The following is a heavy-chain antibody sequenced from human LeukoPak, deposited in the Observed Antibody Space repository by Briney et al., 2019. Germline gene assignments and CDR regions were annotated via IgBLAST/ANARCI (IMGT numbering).Heavy chain of an antibody. D-gene: IGHD1-1*01. CDR1: GFTFSSHG. V-gene: IGHV3-30*18. CDR3: AKGTLWENNFDY. Sequence: GGSLRLSCAASGFTFSSHGMHWVRQAPGKGLEWVAVISYDGSNKYYADSVKGRFTISRDNSKNTLYLQMNSLRAEDTAVYYCAKGTLWENNFDYWGQGTLVTVSS. CDR2: ISYDGSNK. J-gene: IGHJ4*02.